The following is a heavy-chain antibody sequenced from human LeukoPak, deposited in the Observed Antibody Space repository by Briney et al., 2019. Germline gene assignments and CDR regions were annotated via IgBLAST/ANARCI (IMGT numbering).Heavy chain of an antibody. Sequence: GSLRLSCAASGFTFSSYAMSWVRQPPGKGMEWVSAISGSGGTTYYTDSVKGRFTISRDNSKNTLYLQMNSLRAEDTAVYYCATHSNVWLLGNWGQGTLVTVSS. V-gene: IGHV3-23*01. J-gene: IGHJ4*02. CDR2: ISGSGGTT. D-gene: IGHD6-19*01. CDR1: GFTFSSYA. CDR3: ATHSNVWLLGN.